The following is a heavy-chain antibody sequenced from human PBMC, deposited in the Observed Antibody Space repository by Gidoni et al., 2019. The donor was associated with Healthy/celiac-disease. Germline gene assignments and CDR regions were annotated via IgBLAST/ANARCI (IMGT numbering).Heavy chain of an antibody. D-gene: IGHD6-19*01. CDR2: ISGSGGST. CDR3: AKDQEYSSGWYGY. Sequence: EVQLLESGGGLVQPGGSLRLSCAASVFTFSSYAMSWVRQAPGKGLEWVSAISGSGGSTYYADSVKGRFTIYRDNSKNTLYLQMNSLRAEDTAVYYCAKDQEYSSGWYGYWGQGTLVTVSS. J-gene: IGHJ4*02. CDR1: VFTFSSYA. V-gene: IGHV3-23*01.